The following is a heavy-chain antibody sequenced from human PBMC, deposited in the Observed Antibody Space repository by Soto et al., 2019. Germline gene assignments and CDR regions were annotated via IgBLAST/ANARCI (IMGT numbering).Heavy chain of an antibody. Sequence: QVQLQESGPGLVKPSQTLSLTCTVSGGSISSGGYYWSWIRQHPGKVLEWIGYIYYSGSTYYNPSLKSRVTISVDTSKNQFSLKLSSVTAADTAVYYCARVADSRWFGGGFDIWGQGTMVTVSS. CDR1: GGSISSGGYY. D-gene: IGHD3-10*01. V-gene: IGHV4-31*03. CDR3: ARVADSRWFGGGFDI. J-gene: IGHJ3*02. CDR2: IYYSGST.